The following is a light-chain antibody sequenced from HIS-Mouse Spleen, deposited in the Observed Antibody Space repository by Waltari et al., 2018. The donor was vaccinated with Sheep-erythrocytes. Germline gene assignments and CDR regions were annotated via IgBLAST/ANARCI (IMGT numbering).Light chain of an antibody. Sequence: SYELTQPPSVSVAPGQTASITGYGYTFGAQVCGWYQQKPGQSPVLVIYQDSKRPSGIPERFSGSNSGNTATLTISGTQAMDEADYYCQAWDSSTAVFGGGTKLTVL. V-gene: IGLV3-1*01. CDR3: QAWDSSTAV. CDR1: TFGAQV. J-gene: IGLJ2*01. CDR2: QDS.